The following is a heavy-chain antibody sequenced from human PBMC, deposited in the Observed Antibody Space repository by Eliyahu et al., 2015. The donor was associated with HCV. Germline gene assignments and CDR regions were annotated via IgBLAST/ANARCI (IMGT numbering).Heavy chain of an antibody. V-gene: IGHV3-48*01. Sequence: EVQLVXSGGGLVQPGGSLXLSCAASGFPFRXYSMNWVRQAPGKGLEWVSYISSSSSTIYYADSVKGRFTISRDNAKNSLYLQMNSLRAEDTAVYYCARDSYYDSSGFYAFDIWGQGTMVTVSS. CDR1: GFPFRXYS. J-gene: IGHJ3*02. CDR2: ISSSSSTI. D-gene: IGHD3-22*01. CDR3: ARDSYYDSSGFYAFDI.